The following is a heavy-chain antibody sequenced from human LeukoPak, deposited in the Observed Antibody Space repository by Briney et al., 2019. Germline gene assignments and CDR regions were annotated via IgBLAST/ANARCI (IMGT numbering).Heavy chain of an antibody. CDR1: GGSISSGSYY. Sequence: SQTLSLTCTVSGGSISSGSYYWSWIRQPAGKGLEWIGRIYTSGSTNYNPSLKSRVTISVDTSKNQFSLKLSSVTAADTAVYYCARDVDDFWSGRFRAFDIWGQGTMVTVSS. CDR3: ARDVDDFWSGRFRAFDI. D-gene: IGHD3-3*01. J-gene: IGHJ3*02. CDR2: IYTSGST. V-gene: IGHV4-61*02.